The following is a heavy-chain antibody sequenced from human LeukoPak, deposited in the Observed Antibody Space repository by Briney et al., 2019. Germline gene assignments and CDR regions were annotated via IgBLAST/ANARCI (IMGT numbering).Heavy chain of an antibody. CDR1: GGSISSHY. J-gene: IGHJ4*02. D-gene: IGHD5-24*01. CDR2: IYYSGST. CDR3: ARYGYNSPFFDY. V-gene: IGHV4-59*06. Sequence: SETLSLTCTVSGGSISSHYWSWIRQPPGKGLEWIGYIYYSGSTYYNPSLKSRVTISVDTSKNQFSLKLSSVTAADTAVYYCARYGYNSPFFDYWGQGTLVTVSS.